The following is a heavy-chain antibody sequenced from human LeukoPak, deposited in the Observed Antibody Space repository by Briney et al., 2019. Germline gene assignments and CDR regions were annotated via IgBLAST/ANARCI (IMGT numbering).Heavy chain of an antibody. Sequence: GGSLRLSCAASGFTFSSYWMSWVRQAPGKGLEWVANIRQDESEKYYVDSVKGRFTISRDNAKNSLYLQMNSLRAEDTAVYYCARQGIYVSQLGPALAAAPEYNWFDPWGQGTLVTVSS. CDR2: IRQDESEK. CDR1: GFTFSSYW. CDR3: ARQGIYVSQLGPALAAAPEYNWFDP. V-gene: IGHV3-7*01. J-gene: IGHJ5*02. D-gene: IGHD6-13*01.